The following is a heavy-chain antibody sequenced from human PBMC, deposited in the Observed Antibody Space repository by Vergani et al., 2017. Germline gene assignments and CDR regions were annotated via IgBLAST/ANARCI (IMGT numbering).Heavy chain of an antibody. CDR1: GYTFTSYA. D-gene: IGHD3-9*01. V-gene: IGHV7-4-1*02. J-gene: IGHJ6*02. CDR3: ATPHYDSLTRYYFAMDG. CDR2: INTNTGNP. Sequence: QVQLVQSGAELKKPGASVKVSCKASGYTFTSYAMNWVRQAPGQGLEWMGWINTNTGNPTYAQGFTGRFRFSLDTSVSTAYLHISSLKAEYTAVYYCATPHYDSLTRYYFAMDGWGQGTTVTVSS.